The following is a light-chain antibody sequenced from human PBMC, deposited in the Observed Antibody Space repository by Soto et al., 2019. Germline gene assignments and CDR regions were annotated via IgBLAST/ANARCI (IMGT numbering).Light chain of an antibody. CDR2: EVS. CDR3: SSYTGSSTPV. V-gene: IGLV2-14*01. Sequence: QSVLTQPASVSGSPGQSITISCTGTSSDVCGYNYVSWYQHHPGKAPKLMIYEVSNRPSGVSNRFSGSKSGNTASLTISGLQAEDGADYYCSSYTGSSTPVFGGGTKLTVL. J-gene: IGLJ3*02. CDR1: SSDVCGYNY.